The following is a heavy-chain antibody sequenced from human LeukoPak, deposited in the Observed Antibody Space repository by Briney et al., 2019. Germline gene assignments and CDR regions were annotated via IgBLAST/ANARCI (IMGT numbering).Heavy chain of an antibody. J-gene: IGHJ4*02. V-gene: IGHV4-30-4*01. Sequence: PSETLSLTCSVAGGSFSNGYYWSWIRQRPGKGLEWIGYIYYMRSTYYNPSLRSRVTISADTAETQFSLKLSDVTAADTAVYYCARDRRGDGDLTFDYWGQGTLVTVSS. CDR3: ARDRRGDGDLTFDY. D-gene: IGHD4-17*01. CDR1: GGSFSNGYY. CDR2: IYYMRST.